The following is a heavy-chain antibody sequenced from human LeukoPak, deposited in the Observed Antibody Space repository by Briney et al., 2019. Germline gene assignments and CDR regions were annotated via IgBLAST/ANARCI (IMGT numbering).Heavy chain of an antibody. V-gene: IGHV4-4*07. CDR3: ARGREDYYDSSGYYFDY. CDR1: GGSISSYY. J-gene: IGHJ4*02. CDR2: IYTSGST. Sequence: PSETLSLTCTVSGGSISSYYWSWIRQPAGKGLEWIGRIYTSGSTNYNPSLKSRVTMSVDTSKNQFSLKLSSVTAADTAVYYCARGREDYYDSSGYYFDYWGQGTLVTVSS. D-gene: IGHD3-22*01.